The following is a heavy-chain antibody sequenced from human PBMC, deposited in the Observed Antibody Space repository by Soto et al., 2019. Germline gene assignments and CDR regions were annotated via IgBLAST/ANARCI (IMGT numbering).Heavy chain of an antibody. CDR1: GFTFSDFS. CDR3: ARAVKVTEVTLLWIGELPCSFDN. J-gene: IGHJ4*02. V-gene: IGHV3-11*06. CDR2: ISARNSKT. Sequence: QVQLVETGGGLVKPGGSLRLSCAASGFTFSDFSMSWIRQAPGKGLEWISYISARNSKTNYADSVKGRFTISRDNAKNSLYLQMNSLRAEDTAVYYCARAVKVTEVTLLWIGELPCSFDNWGQGALVTVSS. D-gene: IGHD3-10*01.